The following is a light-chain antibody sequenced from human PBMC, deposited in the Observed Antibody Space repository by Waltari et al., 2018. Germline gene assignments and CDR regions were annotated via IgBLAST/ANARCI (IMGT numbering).Light chain of an antibody. J-gene: IGLJ2*01. CDR1: SGDIGSYDL. V-gene: IGLV2-23*02. CDR2: EIN. CDR3: ASYASSLTGVL. Sequence: QSALTQPASVSGSPGQTITISCTGTSGDIGSYDLVPCYQHHPDKAPKLIIYEINKRPSGVSNRFSGSKSGHTVSLTISGLLAEDEADYYCASYASSLTGVLFGGGTRLTVL.